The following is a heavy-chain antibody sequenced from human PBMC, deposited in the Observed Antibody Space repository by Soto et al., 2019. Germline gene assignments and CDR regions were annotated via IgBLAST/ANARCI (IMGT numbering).Heavy chain of an antibody. V-gene: IGHV4-30-2*01. CDR3: DRTDTAMALCAFDI. CDR2: IYHSGST. Sequence: QLQLQESGSGLVKPSQTLSLTCAVSGGSISSGGYSWSWIRQPPGKGLEWIGYIYHSGSTYYNPSLKSRVTISVDRSKDQFSLKLSSVTAADTAVYYCDRTDTAMALCAFDIWGQGTMVTVSS. D-gene: IGHD5-18*01. CDR1: GGSISSGGYS. J-gene: IGHJ3*02.